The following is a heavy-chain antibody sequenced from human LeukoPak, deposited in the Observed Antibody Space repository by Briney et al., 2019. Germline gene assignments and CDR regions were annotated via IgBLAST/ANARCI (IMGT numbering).Heavy chain of an antibody. Sequence: PSETLSLTCTVSGGSISNYYWSWLRQPPGKGLEWIGYIYYSGSTNHNPSLKSRVTISVDTSKNLFSLRLSSVTAADTAVYYCASNSGHCSSNSCYYYNYMDVWGKGTTVTVSS. CDR3: ASNSGHCSSNSCYYYNYMDV. CDR2: IYYSGST. J-gene: IGHJ6*03. D-gene: IGHD2-2*01. V-gene: IGHV4-59*01. CDR1: GGSISNYY.